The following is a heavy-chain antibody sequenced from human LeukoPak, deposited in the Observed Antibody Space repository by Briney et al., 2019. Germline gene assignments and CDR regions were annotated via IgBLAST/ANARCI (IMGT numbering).Heavy chain of an antibody. CDR3: AKDLMNYYDSSGYSISGGFDY. CDR1: GFTFSSYG. V-gene: IGHV3-23*01. D-gene: IGHD3-22*01. J-gene: IGHJ4*02. Sequence: GGSLRLSCAASGFTFSSYGMSWVRQAPGKGLECVSAISGSGGSTYYADCVKGPFTISRDNSKNTLYLQMNSLRAEDTAVYYCAKDLMNYYDSSGYSISGGFDYWGQGTLVTVSS. CDR2: ISGSGGST.